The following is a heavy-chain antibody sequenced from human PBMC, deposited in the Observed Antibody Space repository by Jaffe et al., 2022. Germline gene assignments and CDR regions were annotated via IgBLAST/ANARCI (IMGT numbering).Heavy chain of an antibody. CDR1: GFTFSSYG. D-gene: IGHD3-22*01. CDR2: IRYDGSNK. CDR3: AKDWQTYYYDSSGLHDTYYYMDV. Sequence: QVQLVESGGGVVQPGGSLRLSCAASGFTFSSYGMHWVRQAPGKGLEWVAFIRYDGSNKYYADSVKGRFTISRDNSKNTLYLQMNSLRAEDTAVYYCAKDWQTYYYDSSGLHDTYYYMDVWGKGTTVTVSS. V-gene: IGHV3-30*02. J-gene: IGHJ6*03.